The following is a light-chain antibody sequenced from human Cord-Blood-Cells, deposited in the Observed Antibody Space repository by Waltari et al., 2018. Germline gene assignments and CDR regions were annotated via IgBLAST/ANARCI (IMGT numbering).Light chain of an antibody. CDR1: QTVSSN. Sequence: EIVMTQSPATLSVSPGERATLSCRASQTVSSNLAWYQQKPGQAPRLLIYGASTRATGIPARFSGSESGTEFTLTISSLQSEDFAVYYGQQYNNWPTFGQGTKVEIK. J-gene: IGKJ1*01. V-gene: IGKV3-15*01. CDR3: QQYNNWPT. CDR2: GAS.